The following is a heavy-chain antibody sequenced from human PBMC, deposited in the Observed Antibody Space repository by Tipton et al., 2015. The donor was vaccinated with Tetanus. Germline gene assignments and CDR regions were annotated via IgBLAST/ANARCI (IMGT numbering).Heavy chain of an antibody. V-gene: IGHV4-61*01. CDR1: GGSVSSGNNY. D-gene: IGHD3-9*01. CDR3: ARGVDLTGYGRAHYFYAMGV. CDR2: NYYSGGT. J-gene: IGHJ6*02. Sequence: TLSLTCTVSGGSVSSGNNYWSWIRQPPGKGLEWIGCNYYSGGTYYNPSLKSRVTISVDTSKNQVSLKLSAVTAAVTAVYYCARGVDLTGYGRAHYFYAMGVWGQGTGVTVPS.